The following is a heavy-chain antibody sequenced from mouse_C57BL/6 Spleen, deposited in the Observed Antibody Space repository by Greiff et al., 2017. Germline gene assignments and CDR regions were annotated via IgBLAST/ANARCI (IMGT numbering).Heavy chain of an antibody. V-gene: IGHV14-4*01. CDR2: IDPENGDT. CDR1: GFNIKDDY. CDR3: TTDDYDVERYFDV. Sequence: VQLQQSGAELVRPGASVKLSCSASGFNIKDDYMHWVKQRPEQGLEWIGWIDPENGDTEYASKFQGKATITADTSSNTAYLQLSSLTSEDTAVYYCTTDDYDVERYFDVWGTGTTVTVSS. D-gene: IGHD2-4*01. J-gene: IGHJ1*03.